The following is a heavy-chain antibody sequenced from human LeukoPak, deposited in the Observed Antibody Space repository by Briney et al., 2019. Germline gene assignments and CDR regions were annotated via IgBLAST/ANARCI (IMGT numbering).Heavy chain of an antibody. V-gene: IGHV3-13*01. CDR3: ARENVLAVAGTNYYYGMDL. D-gene: IGHD6-19*01. Sequence: PGGSLRLSRVASGFTFNTHDIHWVRQRPGKGLEWVSTIGSAGDTYYSDSVTGRFTISREDAQNAVYLQMNSLRGGDTAVYFCARENVLAVAGTNYYYGMDLWGQGTTVAVS. J-gene: IGHJ6*02. CDR1: GFTFNTHD. CDR2: IGSAGDT.